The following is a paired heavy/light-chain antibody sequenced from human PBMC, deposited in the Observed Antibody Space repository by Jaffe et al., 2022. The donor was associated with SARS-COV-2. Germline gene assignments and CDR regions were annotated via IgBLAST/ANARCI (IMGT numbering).Light chain of an antibody. CDR3: MQALQTPRT. V-gene: IGKV2-28*01. J-gene: IGKJ4*01. CDR1: QSLLHSNGYNY. Sequence: DIVMTQSPLSLPVTPGEPASISCRSSQSLLHSNGYNYLDWYLQKPGQSPQLLIYLGSNRASGVPDRFSGSGSGTDFTLKISRVEAEDVGVYYCMQALQTPRTFGGGTKVEIK. CDR2: LGS.
Heavy chain of an antibody. D-gene: IGHD3-3*01. Sequence: QVQLVESGGGVVQPGRSLRLSCAASGFTFSSYGMHWVRQAPGKGLEWVAVIWYDGSNKYYADSVKGRFTISRDNSKNTLYLQMNSLRAEDTAVYYCARGVGRTYYDFWSERDYYYYGMDVWGQGTTVTVSS. V-gene: IGHV3-33*01. CDR1: GFTFSSYG. CDR3: ARGVGRTYYDFWSERDYYYYGMDV. CDR2: IWYDGSNK. J-gene: IGHJ6*02.